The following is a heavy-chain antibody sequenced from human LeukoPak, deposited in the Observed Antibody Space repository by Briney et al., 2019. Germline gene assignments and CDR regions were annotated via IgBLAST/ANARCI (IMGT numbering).Heavy chain of an antibody. CDR1: GFTFGDYA. CDR3: ARDSGDGYVD. J-gene: IGHJ4*02. D-gene: IGHD5-24*01. V-gene: IGHV3-21*01. CDR2: ISSSSSYI. Sequence: EGSLRLSCTGSGFTFGDYAMSWVRQAPGKGLEWVSSISSSSSYIYYADSVKGRFTISRDNAKNSLYLQMNSLRAEDTAVYYCARDSGDGYVDWGQGTLVTVSS.